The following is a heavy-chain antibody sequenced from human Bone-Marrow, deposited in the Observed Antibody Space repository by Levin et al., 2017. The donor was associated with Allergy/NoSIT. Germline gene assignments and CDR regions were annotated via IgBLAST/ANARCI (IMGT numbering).Heavy chain of an antibody. V-gene: IGHV3-48*03. J-gene: IGHJ5*02. CDR2: ISSTGTTI. D-gene: IGHD2-21*02. Sequence: QPGGSLRLSCAASGFTFSIYEMNWVRQAPGQGLEWVSYISSTGTTIYYADSVKGRFTISRDNTKNSLYLQMDSLRVEDTAVYYCTRWWGQFDPWGQGTLVSVSP. CDR1: GFTFSIYE. CDR3: TRWWGQFDP.